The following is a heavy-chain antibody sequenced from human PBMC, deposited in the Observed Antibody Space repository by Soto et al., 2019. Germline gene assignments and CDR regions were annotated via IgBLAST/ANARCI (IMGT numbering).Heavy chain of an antibody. V-gene: IGHV4-39*01. CDR1: GGSISSSSYY. CDR3: CIVVVPAAKPPKDY. CDR2: IYYSGST. D-gene: IGHD2-2*01. J-gene: IGHJ4*02. Sequence: PSETLSLTCTVSGGSISSSSYYWGWIRQPPGKGLEWIGSIYYSGSTYYNPSLKSRVTISVDTSKNQFSLKLSSVTAADTAVYYCCIVVVPAAKPPKDYWGQGTLVT.